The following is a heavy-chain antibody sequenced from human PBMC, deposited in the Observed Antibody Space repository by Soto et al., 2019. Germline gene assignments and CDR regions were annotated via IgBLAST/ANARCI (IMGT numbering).Heavy chain of an antibody. V-gene: IGHV3-30-3*01. CDR2: NSYDGSYK. D-gene: IGHD6-19*01. CDR3: AKDTGGWYGGSPGLFHFDS. CDR1: RFTFTSCA. J-gene: IGHJ4*02. Sequence: QVQLVESGGDVVQPGRSLRLSCAASRFTFTSCAMHWVRQAPGKGLEWLAVNSYDGSYKFYADSVKGRFTISRDNSKNTLYLQMNSLRVEDTAVYYCAKDTGGWYGGSPGLFHFDSWGQGTLVTVSS.